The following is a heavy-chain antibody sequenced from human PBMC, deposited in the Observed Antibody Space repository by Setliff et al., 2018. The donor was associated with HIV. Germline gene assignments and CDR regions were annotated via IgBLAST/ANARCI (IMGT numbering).Heavy chain of an antibody. CDR1: GGSFSGYF. J-gene: IGHJ3*02. CDR3: ARVGDFYDSSGYYSVLDAFDI. Sequence: PSETLSLTCAVYGGSFSGYFWSWIRQPPQKSLEWIGEINHSGDTNYNPSLKSRVTISVDTSKNQFSLKLSSVTAADTAVYYCARVGDFYDSSGYYSVLDAFDIWGRGTMVTVS. V-gene: IGHV4-34*01. CDR2: INHSGDT. D-gene: IGHD3-22*01.